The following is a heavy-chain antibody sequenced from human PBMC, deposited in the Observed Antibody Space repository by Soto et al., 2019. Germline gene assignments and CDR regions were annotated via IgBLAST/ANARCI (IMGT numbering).Heavy chain of an antibody. CDR1: GYAFSSNY. V-gene: IGHV1-46*01. Sequence: ASVKVSCKASGYAFSSNYIHWVRQASGQGLEWMGVINPSNGRTTYAQNFQDRVTMTRDTSTSTVYLELRSLSSDDTAVYYCARRGFDYWGQGTPVNVAS. CDR2: INPSNGRT. J-gene: IGHJ4*02. CDR3: ARRGFDY. D-gene: IGHD3-16*01.